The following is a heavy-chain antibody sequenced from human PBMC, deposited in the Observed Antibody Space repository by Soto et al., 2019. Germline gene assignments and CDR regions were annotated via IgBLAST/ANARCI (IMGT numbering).Heavy chain of an antibody. J-gene: IGHJ4*02. CDR3: GTPPGGGGY. Sequence: EVQLVESGGGLIQPGGSLRLSCAVSGFTVSNNYMSWVRQAPGKGLEGVSVIYSGGYTAYGDSVKGRFTISRDNSKNTLYLQINCPGADHPAGYLGGTPPGGGGYWGQGTLVTVSS. CDR2: IYSGGYT. CDR1: GFTVSNNY. V-gene: IGHV3-53*01. D-gene: IGHD3-10*01.